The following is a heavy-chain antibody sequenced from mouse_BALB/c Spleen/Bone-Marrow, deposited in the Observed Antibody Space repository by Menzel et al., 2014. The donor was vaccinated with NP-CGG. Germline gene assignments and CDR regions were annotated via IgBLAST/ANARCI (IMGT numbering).Heavy chain of an antibody. Sequence: DVQLQESGAELVKPGASVKLSCTTSGFNIKDTYMHWVKQRPEQGLEWIGRIDPANYNTKYDPKFQGKATITADTSSNTAYLQLGSLTSEDTAVYYCARNSMAYWGQGTLVTVSA. CDR1: GFNIKDTY. CDR2: IDPANYNT. J-gene: IGHJ3*01. CDR3: ARNSMAY. V-gene: IGHV14-3*02.